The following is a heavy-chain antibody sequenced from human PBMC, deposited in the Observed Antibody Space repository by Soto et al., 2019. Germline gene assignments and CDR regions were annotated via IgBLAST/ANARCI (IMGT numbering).Heavy chain of an antibody. CDR2: ISGSGETP. J-gene: IGHJ6*02. CDR1: GFTFSNYP. D-gene: IGHD6-13*01. Sequence: GGSLRLSCAASGFTFSNYPMSWVRQAPGKGLEWVSGISGSGETPYYADSVKGRFTISRDNYKNMLYLQMNSLRAEDTAVYYCARWRVGRAGTGFFYYYGMDVRGQGTTVTVSS. V-gene: IGHV3-23*01. CDR3: ARWRVGRAGTGFFYYYGMDV.